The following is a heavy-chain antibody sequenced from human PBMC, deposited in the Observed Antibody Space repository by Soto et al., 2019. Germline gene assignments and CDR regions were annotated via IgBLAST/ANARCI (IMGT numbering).Heavy chain of an antibody. D-gene: IGHD2-8*01. CDR2: IIPIFGTA. V-gene: IGHV1-69*13. Sequence: SVKVSCKASGGTFSSYAISWVRQAPGQGLEWMGGIIPIFGTANYAQKFQGRVTITADESTSTAYMELSSLRSEDTAVYYCARTKEYATSHYYYYGMDVWGQGTTVTVSS. CDR3: ARTKEYATSHYYYYGMDV. CDR1: GGTFSSYA. J-gene: IGHJ6*02.